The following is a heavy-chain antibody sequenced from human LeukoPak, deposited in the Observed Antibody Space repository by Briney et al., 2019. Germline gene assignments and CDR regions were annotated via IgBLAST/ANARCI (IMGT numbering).Heavy chain of an antibody. CDR3: ARGGAEQQLVGHYYMDV. Sequence: VKVSCKASGGTFSSYAISWVRQAPGQGLEWMGGIIPIFGTANYAQKFQGRVTITADESTSTAYMELSSLRSEDTAVYYCARGGAEQQLVGHYYMDVWGKGTTVTVSS. CDR1: GGTFSSYA. CDR2: IIPIFGTA. V-gene: IGHV1-69*01. J-gene: IGHJ6*03. D-gene: IGHD6-13*01.